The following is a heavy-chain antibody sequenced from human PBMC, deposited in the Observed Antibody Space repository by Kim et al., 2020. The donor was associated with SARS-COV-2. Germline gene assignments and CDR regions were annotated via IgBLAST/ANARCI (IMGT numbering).Heavy chain of an antibody. Sequence: KGRFTISRDNSKHTLYLQMNSLRAEDTAVYYCAREVYYYDSSGYYNHFDYWGQGTLVTVSS. D-gene: IGHD3-22*01. J-gene: IGHJ4*02. V-gene: IGHV3-30*01. CDR3: AREVYYYDSSGYYNHFDY.